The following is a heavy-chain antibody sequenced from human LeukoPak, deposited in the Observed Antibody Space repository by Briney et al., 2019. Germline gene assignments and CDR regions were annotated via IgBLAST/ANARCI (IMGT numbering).Heavy chain of an antibody. Sequence: PGGSLRLSCAASGFTFSSYGMHWIRQAPGKGLEWVAVIWYDGSNKYYADSVKGRFTISRDNSKNTLYLQMNSLRAEDTAVYYCAKPRRPYYYYYHNDVWGKGTTVNVSS. CDR3: AKPRRPYYYYYHNDV. J-gene: IGHJ6*03. V-gene: IGHV3-33*06. CDR2: IWYDGSNK. CDR1: GFTFSSYG.